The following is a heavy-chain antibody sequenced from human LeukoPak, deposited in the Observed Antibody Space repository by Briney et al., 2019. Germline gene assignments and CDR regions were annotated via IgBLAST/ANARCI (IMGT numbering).Heavy chain of an antibody. D-gene: IGHD6-19*01. CDR2: INPSGGST. V-gene: IGHV1-46*01. Sequence: ASVKVSCKASGYTFTSYYMHWVRQAPGQGLEWMGIINPSGGSTSYAQKFQGRVTMTRDTSTSTVYMELSSLRSEDTAVYYCARDRAKVGGWYSSGAYYFDYWGQGTLVTVSS. CDR1: GYTFTSYY. CDR3: ARDRAKVGGWYSSGAYYFDY. J-gene: IGHJ4*02.